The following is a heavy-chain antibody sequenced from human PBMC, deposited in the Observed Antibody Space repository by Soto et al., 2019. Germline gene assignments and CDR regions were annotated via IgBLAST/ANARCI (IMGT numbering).Heavy chain of an antibody. CDR2: TYYRSKWYN. CDR3: ARTTSVFDY. D-gene: IGHD1-1*01. Sequence: SQTLSLTCAVSGDSVSSKSAAWNWIRQSPTRGLEWLGRTYYRSKWYNEYEVSVKSRITINPDTSKNQFSLQLDSVTPEDTAVYYCARTTSVFDYWGQGTQVTVSS. J-gene: IGHJ4*02. V-gene: IGHV6-1*01. CDR1: GDSVSSKSAA.